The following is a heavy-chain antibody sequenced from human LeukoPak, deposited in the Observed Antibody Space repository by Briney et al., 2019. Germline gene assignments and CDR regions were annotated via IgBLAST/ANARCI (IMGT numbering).Heavy chain of an antibody. CDR1: GFTFSSIA. Sequence: GGSLRLSCAASGFTFSSIAMTWVRQAPGKGLEWVSTIRSNGGTTYNAESVKGRFTISRDNAKNSLYLQMNSLRAEDTAVYYCARVPSSSWTDYWGQGTLVTVSS. D-gene: IGHD6-13*01. J-gene: IGHJ4*02. CDR2: IRSNGGTT. CDR3: ARVPSSSWTDY. V-gene: IGHV3-21*01.